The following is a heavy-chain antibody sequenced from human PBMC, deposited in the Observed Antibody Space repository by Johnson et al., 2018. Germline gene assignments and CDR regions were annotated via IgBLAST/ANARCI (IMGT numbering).Heavy chain of an antibody. J-gene: IGHJ3*02. CDR3: VRDYAFDI. CDR1: GGSMTDYH. V-gene: IGHV4-59*01. CDR2: IFYTGNT. Sequence: QVQLQESGPRLVKPSGTLSLTCTVSGGSMTDYHWSWIRQSPGKGLEWIGYIFYTGNTNYNPSLKSRVTISADTSKNQFSLNLRSVTAADTAISYCVRDYAFDIWGQGTMVTVSS.